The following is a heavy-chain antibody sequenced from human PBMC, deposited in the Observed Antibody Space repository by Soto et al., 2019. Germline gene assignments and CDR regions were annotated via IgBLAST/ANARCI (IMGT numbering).Heavy chain of an antibody. V-gene: IGHV3-48*03. Sequence: XVSLRLSCAASGFTFSSYEMNWVRQAPGKTLEWVSYISSAGDSSYYADSVKSRFTISRDNAKNSLYLQMNRLRVEDTAVYYCARVYCSTTTCHVQAFDSWGQGTLVTVSS. CDR3: ARVYCSTTTCHVQAFDS. J-gene: IGHJ4*02. CDR2: ISSAGDSS. D-gene: IGHD2-2*01. CDR1: GFTFSSYE.